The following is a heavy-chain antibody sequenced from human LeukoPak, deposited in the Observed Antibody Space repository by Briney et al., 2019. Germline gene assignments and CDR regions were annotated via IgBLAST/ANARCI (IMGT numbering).Heavy chain of an antibody. V-gene: IGHV4-39*01. D-gene: IGHD3-10*01. J-gene: IGHJ4*02. CDR1: GGSISSSNYY. CDR2: IYYSGST. CDR3: ARGIYYGSGSYYN. Sequence: SETLSLTCTVSGGSISSSNYYWGWIRQPPGKGLEWIGTIYYSGSTYYNPSLKSRVIISVDTSKNQFSLKLSSVTAADTAVYYCARGIYYGSGSYYNWGQGTLVTVSS.